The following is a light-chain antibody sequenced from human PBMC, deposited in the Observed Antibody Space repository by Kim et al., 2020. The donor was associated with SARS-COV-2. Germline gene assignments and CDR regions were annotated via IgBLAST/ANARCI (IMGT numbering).Light chain of an antibody. CDR1: QSLSSY. J-gene: IGKJ4*01. CDR2: DAS. Sequence: EIVLTQSPATLSLSPGERATLSCRASQSLSSYLAWYQQKPGQAPRLLIYDASNRATGIPARFSASGSGTDFTLTISSLEPEDFAVYYCQQRRTWPLTFGGGTKVEIK. V-gene: IGKV3-11*01. CDR3: QQRRTWPLT.